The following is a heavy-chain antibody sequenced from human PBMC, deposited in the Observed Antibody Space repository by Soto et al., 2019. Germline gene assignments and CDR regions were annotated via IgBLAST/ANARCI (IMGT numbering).Heavy chain of an antibody. J-gene: IGHJ3*02. V-gene: IGHV3-11*01. CDR3: ARESVTFDAFDI. CDR2: ISTSGTTI. CDR1: GFTCSDYY. Sequence: QVQLVESGGGLVKPGGSLRLSCEASGFTCSDYYMSWIRQAPGKGLEWISYISTSGTTIYYADSLKGRFTIARDNVKNSLYLQMNSLRAEDTAVYYCARESVTFDAFDIWGQGTMVTVSS. D-gene: IGHD4-17*01.